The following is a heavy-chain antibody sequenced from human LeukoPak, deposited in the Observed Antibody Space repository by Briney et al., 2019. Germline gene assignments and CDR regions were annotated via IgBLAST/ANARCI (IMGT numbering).Heavy chain of an antibody. D-gene: IGHD2-2*01. Sequence: PGGSLRLSCAASGFTFSSYAMHWDRQAPGKGLEWVAVISYDGSNKYYADSVKGRFTISRDNSKNTLYLQMNSLRAEDTAVYYCASPTGNLGYCSSTSCYESAFDIWGQGTMVTVSS. V-gene: IGHV3-30*04. CDR1: GFTFSSYA. J-gene: IGHJ3*02. CDR3: ASPTGNLGYCSSTSCYESAFDI. CDR2: ISYDGSNK.